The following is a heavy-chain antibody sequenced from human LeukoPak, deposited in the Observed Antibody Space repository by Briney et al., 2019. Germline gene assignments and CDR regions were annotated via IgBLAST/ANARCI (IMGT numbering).Heavy chain of an antibody. J-gene: IGHJ4*01. D-gene: IGHD2/OR15-2a*01. Sequence: GSLRLSCIASGFTFSNYGMSWVRQAPGKGLEWVSIISGSGDRTLHADSVKGRFTVSRDNSKNTVYLQMNSLRAEDTAVYYCAKVVQTGNSMFDYWGQGALVTVSS. V-gene: IGHV3-23*01. CDR3: AKVVQTGNSMFDY. CDR2: ISGSGDRT. CDR1: GFTFSNYG.